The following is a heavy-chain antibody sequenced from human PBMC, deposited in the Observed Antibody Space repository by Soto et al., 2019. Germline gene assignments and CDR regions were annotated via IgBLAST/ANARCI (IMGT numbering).Heavy chain of an antibody. J-gene: IGHJ4*02. CDR2: IIPVFGTT. Sequence: SVKVSCKDSGGLFSSFAISWVRQAPGQGLEWLGGIIPVFGTTNYAEKFQDRVTITADESTSTAYMELTSLTSGDTAMYYCARGGGPYVWFNEFWGQGTMPTVSS. V-gene: IGHV1-69*13. CDR3: ARGGGPYVWFNEF. CDR1: GGLFSSFA. D-gene: IGHD3-16*01.